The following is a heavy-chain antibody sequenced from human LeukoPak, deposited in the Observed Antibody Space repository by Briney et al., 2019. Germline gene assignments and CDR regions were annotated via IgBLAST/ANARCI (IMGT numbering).Heavy chain of an antibody. CDR1: GFTFNTYT. D-gene: IGHD3-22*01. CDR3: ERGPTYYESSGQVPFDY. CDR2: ISGSSGII. V-gene: IGHV3-48*01. Sequence: GGSLRLSCAASGFTFNTYTMNWVRQAPGKGREWVSYISGSSGIIDYPDSLRDRFTIFRDNAKNSLYMQMKRMRAEDTAVYYCERGPTYYESSGQVPFDYWGQGTLVTVSP. J-gene: IGHJ4*02.